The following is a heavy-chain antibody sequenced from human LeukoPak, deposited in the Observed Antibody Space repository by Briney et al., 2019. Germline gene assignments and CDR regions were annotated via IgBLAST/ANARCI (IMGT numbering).Heavy chain of an antibody. V-gene: IGHV4-34*01. D-gene: IGHD2-2*01. J-gene: IGHJ3*02. Sequence: SETLSLTCAVYGGSFSGYYWSWIRQPPGKGLEWIGEIKHSGSTNYNPSLKSRVTISVDTSKNQFSLKLSSVTAADTAVYYCARGRCSSTSCYARARHDAFDIWGQGTMVTVSS. CDR3: ARGRCSSTSCYARARHDAFDI. CDR2: IKHSGST. CDR1: GGSFSGYY.